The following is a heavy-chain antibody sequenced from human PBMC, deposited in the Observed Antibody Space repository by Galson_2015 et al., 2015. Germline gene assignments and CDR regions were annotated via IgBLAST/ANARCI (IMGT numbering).Heavy chain of an antibody. V-gene: IGHV1-18*04. CDR1: GYTFTSYG. Sequence: SVKVSCKASGYTFTSYGISWVRQAPGQGLEWMGWISAYNGNTNYAQKLQGRVTMTTDTSTSTAYMELRSLRSDDTAVYYCARDTGSSDPETYYYYGMDVWGQGTTVTVSS. J-gene: IGHJ6*02. D-gene: IGHD2-15*01. CDR3: ARDTGSSDPETYYYYGMDV. CDR2: ISAYNGNT.